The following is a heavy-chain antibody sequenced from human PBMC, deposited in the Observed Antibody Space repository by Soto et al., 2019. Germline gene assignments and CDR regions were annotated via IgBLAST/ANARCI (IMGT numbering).Heavy chain of an antibody. CDR1: GFTFSSYG. Sequence: GGSLRLSCAASGFTFSSYGMHWVRQAPGKGLEWVAVIWYDGSNKYYADSVKGRFTISRDNSKNTLYLQMNSLRAEDTAVYYCARDVSGTSGKKNWFDPWGQGTLVTVSS. J-gene: IGHJ5*02. CDR3: ARDVSGTSGKKNWFDP. CDR2: IWYDGSNK. D-gene: IGHD2-2*01. V-gene: IGHV3-33*01.